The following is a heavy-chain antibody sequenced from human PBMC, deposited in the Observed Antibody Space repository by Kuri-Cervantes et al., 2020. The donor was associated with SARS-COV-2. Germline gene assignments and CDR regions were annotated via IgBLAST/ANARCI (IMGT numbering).Heavy chain of an antibody. Sequence: LLLTCAASGFTFSSYSMNWVRQAPGKGLEWVSYISSSSSTIYYADSVKGRFTISRDNAKNSLYLQMNSLRDEDTAVYYCARQAPCRIVGAICYGMDVWGQGTTVTVSS. CDR2: ISSSSSTI. D-gene: IGHD1-26*01. V-gene: IGHV3-48*02. CDR3: ARQAPCRIVGAICYGMDV. J-gene: IGHJ6*02. CDR1: GFTFSSYS.